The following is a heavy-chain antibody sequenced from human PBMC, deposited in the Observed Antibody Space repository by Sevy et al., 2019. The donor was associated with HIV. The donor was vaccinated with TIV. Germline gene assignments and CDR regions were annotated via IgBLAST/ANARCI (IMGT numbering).Heavy chain of an antibody. CDR3: ARDYYDSSGCGY. D-gene: IGHD3-22*01. CDR1: GYTFTAYY. V-gene: IGHV1-2*02. CDR2: INPNSGGR. Sequence: ASVKVSCKASGYTFTAYYIHWVRQAPGQGLEWMGWINPNSGGRNYAQKFQGRVTMTRDTSISTAYMELSRLRSDDTAVYYCARDYYDSSGCGYWGQRTLVTVSS. J-gene: IGHJ4*02.